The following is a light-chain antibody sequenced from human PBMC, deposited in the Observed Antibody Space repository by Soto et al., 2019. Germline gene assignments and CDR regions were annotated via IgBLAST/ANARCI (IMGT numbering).Light chain of an antibody. Sequence: EIVLTQSPATLSLSPGERATLSCRASPSVTNYLAWYQQKPGQPPRLLIYGAFNRAAGIPARFSGSGSGTDFTLTISSLEPEDSAVYYCHQYYSTPYSFGQGTYLEI. CDR2: GAF. CDR1: PSVTNY. CDR3: HQYYSTPYS. V-gene: IGKV3-11*01. J-gene: IGKJ2*03.